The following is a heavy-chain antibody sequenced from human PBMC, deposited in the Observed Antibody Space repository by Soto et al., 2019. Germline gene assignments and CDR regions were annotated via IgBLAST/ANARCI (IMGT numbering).Heavy chain of an antibody. J-gene: IGHJ6*02. CDR2: ISTLNGNT. D-gene: IGHD5-18*01. CDR1: GYDYVTYA. Sequence: QAQLVQSGAEVKKPGAAVNVSFKASGYDYVTYAITWVRQRPGQGLEWMGWISTLNGNTNYAQNFQGRVTMTTDTSTRIAHLELRSLRSDDTAVYYCARRVQVWLPDYYGMDVWGQGTTVTVSS. V-gene: IGHV1-18*01. CDR3: ARRVQVWLPDYYGMDV.